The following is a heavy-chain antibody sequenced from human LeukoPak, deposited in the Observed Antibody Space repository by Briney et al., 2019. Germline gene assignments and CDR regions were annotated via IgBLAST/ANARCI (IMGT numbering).Heavy chain of an antibody. CDR1: GFSFTSYG. CDR3: AKDGDSSTWYYPYSWFDP. Sequence: GGSLRLSCAASGFSFTSYGMSWVRHAPGKGLEWVSAISGSGLSIYYADSVKGRFTISRDNSKNTLYLQMNSLRAEDTAVYYCAKDGDSSTWYYPYSWFDPWGQGTLVTVSP. V-gene: IGHV3-23*01. D-gene: IGHD6-13*01. J-gene: IGHJ5*02. CDR2: ISGSGLSI.